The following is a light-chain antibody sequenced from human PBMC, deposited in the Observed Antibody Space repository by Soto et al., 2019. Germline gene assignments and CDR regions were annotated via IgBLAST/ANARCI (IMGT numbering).Light chain of an antibody. Sequence: QSALAQPPSASGSPGQSVTISCTGTSSDVGGYNYVSWYQQHPGKAPKLMIYEVSKRPSGVPDRFSGSKSGNTASLTVSGLQAEDEADYYCCSYAGSNIPYVFGSVTKLPVL. V-gene: IGLV2-8*01. J-gene: IGLJ1*01. CDR3: CSYAGSNIPYV. CDR1: SSDVGGYNY. CDR2: EVS.